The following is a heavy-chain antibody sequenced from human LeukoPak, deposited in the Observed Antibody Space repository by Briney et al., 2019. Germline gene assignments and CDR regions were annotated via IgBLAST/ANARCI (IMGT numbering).Heavy chain of an antibody. CDR3: ARDRQWLVDH. CDR1: GGSFSGYY. V-gene: IGHV4-34*01. J-gene: IGHJ5*02. CDR2: INHSGST. Sequence: SGTLSLTCAVYGGSFSGYYWSWIRKPPGKGLEWIGEINHSGSTNYNPSLKSRVTISVDTSKNQFSLKLTSVTAADTAVYYCARDRQWLVDHWGQGTLVTVSS. D-gene: IGHD6-19*01.